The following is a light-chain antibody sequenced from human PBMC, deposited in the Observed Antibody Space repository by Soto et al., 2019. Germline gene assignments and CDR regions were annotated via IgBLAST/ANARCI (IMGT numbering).Light chain of an antibody. Sequence: DIQMTQSPDSLSASVGDRVTITCRASQSIVTYLNWYQQKPGKAPNLLVYAASSLQSGVPSRFSGSGSGTDFTLTISTLQPEDFATYYCQQTYSPLYSIGQGTKLEI. CDR2: AAS. J-gene: IGKJ2*01. CDR1: QSIVTY. CDR3: QQTYSPLYS. V-gene: IGKV1-39*01.